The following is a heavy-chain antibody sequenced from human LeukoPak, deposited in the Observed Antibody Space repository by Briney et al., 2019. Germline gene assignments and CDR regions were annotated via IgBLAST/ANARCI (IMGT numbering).Heavy chain of an antibody. J-gene: IGHJ4*02. V-gene: IGHV3-30*03. Sequence: GGSLRLSCAASGFIFSSYGMHWVRQAPGKGLEWAAVISHDGSDKYYADPVKGRFTISRDNSKNTLYLQMNSRRVEDTAVCYCATGSGYYYDHWGQGTLVTVSS. D-gene: IGHD3-22*01. CDR1: GFIFSSYG. CDR2: ISHDGSDK. CDR3: ATGSGYYYDH.